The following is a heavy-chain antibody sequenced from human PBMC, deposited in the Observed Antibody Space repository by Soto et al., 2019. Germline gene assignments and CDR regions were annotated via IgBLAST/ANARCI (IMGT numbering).Heavy chain of an antibody. CDR1: GGTFSSYA. V-gene: IGHV1-69*13. D-gene: IGHD3-9*01. J-gene: IGHJ4*02. Sequence: ASVKVSCKASGGTFSSYAISWVRQAPGQGLEWMGGIIPIFGTANYAQKFQGRVTITADESTSTAYMELSSLRSEDTAVYYCARGGVDDILTGYYPFFDYWGQGTLVTVSS. CDR3: ARGGVDDILTGYYPFFDY. CDR2: IIPIFGTA.